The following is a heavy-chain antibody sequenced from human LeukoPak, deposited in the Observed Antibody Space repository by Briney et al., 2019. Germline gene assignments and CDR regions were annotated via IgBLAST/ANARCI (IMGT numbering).Heavy chain of an antibody. CDR1: GFTFGDYA. CDR2: IRSKAYGGTT. V-gene: IGHV3-49*04. Sequence: GGSLRLSCTASGFTFGDYAMSWVRQAPGKGLEWVGFIRSKAYGGTTEYAASVKGRFTISRDDSKSIAYLQMNSLKTEDTAVYYCTRDRLSRVRGMDVWGQGTTVTVSS. D-gene: IGHD3-10*01. J-gene: IGHJ6*02. CDR3: TRDRLSRVRGMDV.